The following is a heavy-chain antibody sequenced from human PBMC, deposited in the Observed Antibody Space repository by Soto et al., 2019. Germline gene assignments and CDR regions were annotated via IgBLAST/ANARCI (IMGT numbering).Heavy chain of an antibody. J-gene: IGHJ5*02. Sequence: QVQLVQCGAEVKRPGASVKVSCKASGFIFTAYSMHWVRQAPGQGLEWIGWFNPNSADTIYAQRFQGRVTLSRDTSINTAYMELYSLRSDDTAVYYCAREASTGISPDLWGQGTLVTVSS. CDR3: AREASTGISPDL. D-gene: IGHD4-4*01. CDR1: GFIFTAYS. V-gene: IGHV1-2*02. CDR2: FNPNSADT.